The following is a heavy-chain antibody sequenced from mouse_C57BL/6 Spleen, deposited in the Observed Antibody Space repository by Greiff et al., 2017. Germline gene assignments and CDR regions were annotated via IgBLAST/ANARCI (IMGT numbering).Heavy chain of an antibody. J-gene: IGHJ4*01. CDR3: ANEEGGGY. V-gene: IGHV5-4*03. CDR1: GFTFSSYA. Sequence: EVKLVESGGGLVKPGGSLKLSCAASGFTFSSYAMSWVRQTPEKRLEWVATISDGGSYTYYPANVQGRFTISRDNAKNNLYLQITHLKSDDTAMYDCANEEGGGYWGQGTSVTVSS. CDR2: ISDGGSYT.